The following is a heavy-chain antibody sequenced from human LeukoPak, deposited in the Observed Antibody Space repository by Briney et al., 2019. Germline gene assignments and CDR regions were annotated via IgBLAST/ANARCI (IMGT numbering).Heavy chain of an antibody. CDR1: GGSISSHY. J-gene: IGHJ4*02. Sequence: SETLSLTCTVSGGSISSHYWSWIRQPPGKGLEGIGFIFYTGSTNYNPSLKSRVTISVDTSKNQFSLKLSSVTAADTAVYYCARTYDSDGYFHFWGQGTLVTVSS. V-gene: IGHV4-59*11. CDR2: IFYTGST. CDR3: ARTYDSDGYFHF. D-gene: IGHD3-22*01.